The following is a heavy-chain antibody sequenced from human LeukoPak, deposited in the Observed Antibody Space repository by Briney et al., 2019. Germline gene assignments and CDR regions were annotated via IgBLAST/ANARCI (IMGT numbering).Heavy chain of an antibody. V-gene: IGHV1-24*01. Sequence: ASVKVSCKVSGYTLTELSMHWVRQAPGKGLEWMGGFDPEDGETIYAQKFQGRVTMTEDTSTDTAYMELSSLRSEDTAVYYCARGRDYYDSSGSTSRFDYWGQGTLVTVSS. CDR3: ARGRDYYDSSGSTSRFDY. CDR1: GYTLTELS. D-gene: IGHD3-22*01. J-gene: IGHJ4*02. CDR2: FDPEDGET.